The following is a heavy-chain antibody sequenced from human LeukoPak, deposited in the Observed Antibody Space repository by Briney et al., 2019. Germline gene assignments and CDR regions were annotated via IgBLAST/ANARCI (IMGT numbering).Heavy chain of an antibody. J-gene: IGHJ5*02. D-gene: IGHD6-13*01. CDR3: VEGGIAPLNWFDP. Sequence: SVKVSCKASGGTFSSYAISWVRHAPGQRLEWMGGIIPMFNTTKYAQKFQDRVTITADKSTSTAYMELSSLRSEDTAVYYCVEGGIAPLNWFDPWGQGTLVTVSS. CDR2: IIPMFNTT. V-gene: IGHV1-69*06. CDR1: GGTFSSYA.